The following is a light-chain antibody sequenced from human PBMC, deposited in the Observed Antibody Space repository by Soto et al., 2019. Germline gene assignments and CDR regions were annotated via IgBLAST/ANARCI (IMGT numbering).Light chain of an antibody. CDR3: ETWDDSLKGPV. CDR1: SSNLGSNV. Sequence: QSVLTQPPSASGTPGQRVTISCSGSSSNLGSNVVNWYQQLPGTAPKLLIYSNNQRPSGVPDRFSGSKSGTSASLAISGLQAEDWEDYYCETWDDSLKGPVVGGGTKLTVL. J-gene: IGLJ3*02. CDR2: SNN. V-gene: IGLV1-44*01.